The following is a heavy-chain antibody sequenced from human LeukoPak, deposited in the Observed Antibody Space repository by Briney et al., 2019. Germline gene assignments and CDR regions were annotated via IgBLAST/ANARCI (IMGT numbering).Heavy chain of an antibody. J-gene: IGHJ4*02. V-gene: IGHV3-30*04. D-gene: IGHD6-6*01. CDR2: ISYDGSNK. Sequence: GGSLRLSCAASGFTFSSYAMHWVRQAPGKGLEWVAVISYDGSNKYYADSVKGRFTISRDKSKNTLYLQMNSLRAEDTAVYYCASIATRVPFDYWGQGTLVTVSS. CDR1: GFTFSSYA. CDR3: ASIATRVPFDY.